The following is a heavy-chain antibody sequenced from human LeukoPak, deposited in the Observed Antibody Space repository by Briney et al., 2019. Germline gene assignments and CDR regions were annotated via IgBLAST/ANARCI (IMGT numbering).Heavy chain of an antibody. D-gene: IGHD5-18*01. CDR1: GFTFSSYT. CDR3: ARAPDTAMVGFDY. CDR2: ITSSGSHI. J-gene: IGHJ4*02. Sequence: GGSLRLSCVASGFTFSSYTMNWVRQAPGKGLEWVSSITSSGSHIYYADSVKGRLTISRNNAKNSLYLQMNSLRAEDTAVYYCARAPDTAMVGFDYWGQGTLVTVSS. V-gene: IGHV3-21*01.